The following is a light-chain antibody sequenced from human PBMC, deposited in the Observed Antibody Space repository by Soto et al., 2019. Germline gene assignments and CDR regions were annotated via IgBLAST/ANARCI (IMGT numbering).Light chain of an antibody. CDR2: EVS. Sequence: QSVLTQPASVSGSPGQSITITCTGTSSDIGVYNYVSWYQQHPGKAPTLVICEVSNRPSGVSSRFSGSKSGNPASLTISGLRTEDEADYYCTSFTTTNIWVFGGGTKLTVL. CDR1: SSDIGVYNY. V-gene: IGLV2-14*01. CDR3: TSFTTTNIWV. J-gene: IGLJ3*02.